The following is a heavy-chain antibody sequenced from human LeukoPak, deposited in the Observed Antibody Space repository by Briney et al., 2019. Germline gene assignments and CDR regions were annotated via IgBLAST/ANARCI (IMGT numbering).Heavy chain of an antibody. CDR3: ARGFGAL. CDR1: GGSFSGYY. J-gene: IGHJ4*02. CDR2: ISGSGRT. D-gene: IGHD3-10*01. V-gene: IGHV4-34*01. Sequence: SETLSLTCAVYGGSFSGYYWSWIRQPPGKGLEWIGQISGSGRTNYNPSLKSRLTMSANTSENQFSLRLSSVTAADTAVYYCARGFGALWGQGTLVTASS.